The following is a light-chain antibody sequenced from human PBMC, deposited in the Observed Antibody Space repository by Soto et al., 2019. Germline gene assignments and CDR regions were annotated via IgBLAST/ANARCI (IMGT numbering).Light chain of an antibody. CDR2: TND. CDR3: GSWDSSLSAYV. J-gene: IGLJ1*01. CDR1: SSNVGVNY. V-gene: IGLV1-51*01. Sequence: QSVLTPPPSVSGTPGQRVTIYCSGSSSNVGVNYVYWYQHFPGTAPKLLIHTNDQRPSGIPDRFSGSKSGTSATLGITGFQTGDEADYYCGSWDSSLSAYVFGTGTKGTVL.